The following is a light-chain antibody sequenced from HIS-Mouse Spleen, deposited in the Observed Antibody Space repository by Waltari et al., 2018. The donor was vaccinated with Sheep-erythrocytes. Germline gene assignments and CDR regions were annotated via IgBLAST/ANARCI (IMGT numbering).Light chain of an antibody. CDR3: CSYAGSSTWV. V-gene: IGLV2-23*01. CDR1: SSDVGGYNL. J-gene: IGLJ3*02. Sequence: QSALTQPASVSGSPGQSITIPCTGTSSDVGGYNLVPWYQQHPGKAPKRMIYEGSKRPSGVSNRFSGSKSGNTASLTISGLQAEDEADYYCCSYAGSSTWVFGGGTKLTVL. CDR2: EGS.